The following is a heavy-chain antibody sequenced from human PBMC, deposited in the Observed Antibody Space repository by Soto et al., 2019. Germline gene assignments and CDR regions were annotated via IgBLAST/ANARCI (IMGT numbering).Heavy chain of an antibody. J-gene: IGHJ1*01. CDR1: GFTFSSYA. CDR2: ISYDGSNK. Sequence: LRLSCAASGFTFSSYAMHWVRQAPGKGLEWVAVISYDGSNKYYADSVKGRFTISRDNSKNTLYLQMNSLRAEDTAVYYCARDQHIMWLAGMGYFLHSGPGTFVTVFS. D-gene: IGHD6-19*01. CDR3: ARDQHIMWLAGMGYFLH. V-gene: IGHV3-30-3*01.